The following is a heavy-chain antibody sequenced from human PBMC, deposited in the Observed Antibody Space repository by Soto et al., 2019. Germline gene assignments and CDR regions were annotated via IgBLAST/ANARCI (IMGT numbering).Heavy chain of an antibody. CDR2: IYYSGSA. D-gene: IGHD7-27*01. CDR1: GGSISSSSYY. J-gene: IGHJ3*02. CDR3: ARETGEDAFDI. Sequence: SETQSLTCTVSGGSISSSSYYWGWIRQPPGKGLEWIGSIYYSGSAYYNPSLKSRVTISVDTSKNQFSLKLSSVTAADTAVYYCARETGEDAFDIWGQGTMVTVSS. V-gene: IGHV4-39*07.